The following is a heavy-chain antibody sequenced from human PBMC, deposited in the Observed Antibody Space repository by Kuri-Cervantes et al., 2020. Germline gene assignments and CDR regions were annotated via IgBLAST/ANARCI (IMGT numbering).Heavy chain of an antibody. CDR3: ARGGGALTTEDGMDV. V-gene: IGHV3-66*01. CDR2: IYSGGST. CDR1: GFTVSSNY. D-gene: IGHD4-11*01. J-gene: IGHJ6*02. Sequence: GESLKISCAASGFTVSSNYMSWVRQAPGKGLEWVSVIYSGGSTYYADSVKGRFTISRDNSKNTLYLQMNSLRAEDTAVYYCARGGGALTTEDGMDVWGQGTTVTVSS.